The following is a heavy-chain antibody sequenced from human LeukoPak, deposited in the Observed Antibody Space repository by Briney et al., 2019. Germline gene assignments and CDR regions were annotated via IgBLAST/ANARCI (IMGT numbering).Heavy chain of an antibody. CDR3: ARDTPHYYDSSNYPPGGY. V-gene: IGHV3-30*02. Sequence: GGSLRLSCAASGFTFSSYGMHWVRQAPGKGLEWVAFIRFDGSNKYYADSVKGRFTISRDNSKNTLYLQMNSLRAEDTAVYYCARDTPHYYDSSNYPPGGYWGQGTLVTVSS. CDR1: GFTFSSYG. J-gene: IGHJ4*02. CDR2: IRFDGSNK. D-gene: IGHD3-22*01.